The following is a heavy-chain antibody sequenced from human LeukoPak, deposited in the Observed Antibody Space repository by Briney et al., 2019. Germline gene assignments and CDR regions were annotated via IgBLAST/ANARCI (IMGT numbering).Heavy chain of an antibody. CDR2: INPNSGGT. Sequence: ASVKVSCKASGYTFTGYYMHWVRQAPGQGLEWMGWINPNSGGTNYAQKFQGWVTMIRDTSISTAYMELSRLRSDDTAVYYCARGSSGWYVGFDYWGQGTLVTVSS. J-gene: IGHJ4*02. D-gene: IGHD6-19*01. CDR3: ARGSSGWYVGFDY. CDR1: GYTFTGYY. V-gene: IGHV1-2*04.